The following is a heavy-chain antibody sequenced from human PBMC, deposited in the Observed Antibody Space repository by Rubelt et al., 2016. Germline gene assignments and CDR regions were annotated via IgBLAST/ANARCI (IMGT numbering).Heavy chain of an antibody. V-gene: IGHV1-69*01. J-gene: IGHJ4*02. Sequence: QVQLVQSGAEVKKPGSSVKVSCKASGGTFSSYAISWVRQAPGQGLEWMGGIIPIFGKANYARKFQGRVTITADESTSTAYMELSSLRSEDTAVYYCARSGRRITMTPGPGDWGQGTLVTVSS. CDR1: GGTFSSYA. D-gene: IGHD3-22*01. CDR2: IIPIFGKA. CDR3: ARSGRRITMTPGPGD.